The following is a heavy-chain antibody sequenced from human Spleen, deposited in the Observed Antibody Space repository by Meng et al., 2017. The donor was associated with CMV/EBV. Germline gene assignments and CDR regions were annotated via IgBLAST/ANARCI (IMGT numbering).Heavy chain of an antibody. V-gene: IGHV3-23*01. D-gene: IGHD3-3*01. CDR2: ISGSGGDT. CDR1: GFTFDDYA. J-gene: IGHJ6*02. CDR3: AKQFYDFWSGYYYYGMDV. Sequence: GGSLRLSCAASGFTFDDYAMSWVRQAPGKGLEWVSSISGSGGDTYYADSVKGRFTISRDNSKNTLNLQMNSLRAEDTAVYYCAKQFYDFWSGYYYYGMDVWGHGTTVTVSS.